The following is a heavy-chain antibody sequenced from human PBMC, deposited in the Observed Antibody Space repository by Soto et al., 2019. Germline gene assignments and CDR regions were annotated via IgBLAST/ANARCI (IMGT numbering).Heavy chain of an antibody. D-gene: IGHD5-12*01. V-gene: IGHV1-2*02. CDR1: GYTFTGYY. Sequence: EASVKVSCKASGYTFTGYYMHWVRQAPGQGLEWMGWINPNSGGTNYAQKFQGRVTMTRDTSISTAYMELSRLRSDDTAVYYCARDTNIVATTNWFDPWGQGTLVTVSS. J-gene: IGHJ5*02. CDR2: INPNSGGT. CDR3: ARDTNIVATTNWFDP.